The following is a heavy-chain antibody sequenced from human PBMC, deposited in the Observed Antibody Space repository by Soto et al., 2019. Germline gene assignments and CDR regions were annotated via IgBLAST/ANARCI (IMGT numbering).Heavy chain of an antibody. Sequence: SETLSLTCAVYGGSFSGDYWSWIRQPPGKGLEWIGEINHSGSTNYNPSLKSRVTISVDTSKNQFALKLSSVTAADTAVYYCARDKVLLWCGGLTGMDVWGQGTTVTVSS. J-gene: IGHJ6*02. D-gene: IGHD3-10*01. CDR3: ARDKVLLWCGGLTGMDV. CDR1: GGSFSGDY. CDR2: INHSGST. V-gene: IGHV4-34*01.